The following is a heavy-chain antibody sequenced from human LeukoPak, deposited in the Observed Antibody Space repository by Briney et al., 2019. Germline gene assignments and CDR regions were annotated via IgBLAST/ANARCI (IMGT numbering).Heavy chain of an antibody. CDR3: AKDPLNTVMVSPTFDY. CDR2: ISGSGGST. D-gene: IGHD5-18*01. J-gene: IGHJ4*02. Sequence: HPGGSLRLSCAASGFTSSSYAMSWVRQAPGKGLEWVSAISGSGGSTYYADSVKGRFTISRDNSKNTLYLQMNSLRAEDTAVYYCAKDPLNTVMVSPTFDYWGQGTLVTVSS. CDR1: GFTSSSYA. V-gene: IGHV3-23*01.